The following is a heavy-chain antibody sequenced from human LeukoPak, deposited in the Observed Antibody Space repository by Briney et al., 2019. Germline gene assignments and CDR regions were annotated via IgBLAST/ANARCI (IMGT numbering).Heavy chain of an antibody. D-gene: IGHD6-19*01. Sequence: PGGSLRLSCAASRFTFKDYAMNWVRQAPGKGLEWVSTISGSGTGTYYADSVKGRFTISRDNAKNSLYLQMNSLRAEDTAVYYCARDRSGWFLDAFDIWGQGTMVTVSS. V-gene: IGHV3-21*01. J-gene: IGHJ3*02. CDR1: RFTFKDYA. CDR2: ISGSGTGT. CDR3: ARDRSGWFLDAFDI.